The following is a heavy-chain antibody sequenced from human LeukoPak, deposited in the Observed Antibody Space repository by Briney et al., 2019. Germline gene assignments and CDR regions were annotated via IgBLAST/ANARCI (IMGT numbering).Heavy chain of an antibody. Sequence: SSVKVSCKASGGTFSSYAISWVRQAPGQGLEWMGGTIPIFGTANYAQKFQGRVTITTDESTSTAYMELSSLRSEDTAVYYCARRYCSGGSCNDAFDIWGQGTMVTVSS. CDR2: TIPIFGTA. V-gene: IGHV1-69*05. J-gene: IGHJ3*02. CDR3: ARRYCSGGSCNDAFDI. CDR1: GGTFSSYA. D-gene: IGHD2-15*01.